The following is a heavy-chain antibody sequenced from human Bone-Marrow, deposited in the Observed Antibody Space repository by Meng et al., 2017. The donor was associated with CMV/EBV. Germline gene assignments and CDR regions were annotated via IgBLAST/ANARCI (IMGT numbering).Heavy chain of an antibody. J-gene: IGHJ6*02. CDR2: IYSGGSST. D-gene: IGHD6-6*01. CDR1: GFTFSSYA. Sequence: GGSLRLSCAASGFTFSSYAMSWVRQAPGKGLEGVSVIYSGGSSTYYADSVKGRFTISRDNSKNTLYPQMNSLRAEDTAVYYCAKDGPGIAARPYYYYGMDVWGQGTTVTVSS. CDR3: AKDGPGIAARPYYYYGMDV. V-gene: IGHV3-23*03.